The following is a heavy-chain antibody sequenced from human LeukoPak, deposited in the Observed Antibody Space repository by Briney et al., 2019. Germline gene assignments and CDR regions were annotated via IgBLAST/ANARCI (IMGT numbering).Heavy chain of an antibody. CDR2: INPNSGGT. CDR1: GYTFTGYY. V-gene: IGHV1-2*02. Sequence: ASVKVSCKASGYTFTGYYMHWVRQAPGQGLEWMGWINPNSGGTNYAQKFQGRVTITADESTSTAYMELSSLRSEDTAVYYCARTPEYFDWSHPPFDPWGQGTLVTVSS. J-gene: IGHJ5*02. CDR3: ARTPEYFDWSHPPFDP. D-gene: IGHD3-9*01.